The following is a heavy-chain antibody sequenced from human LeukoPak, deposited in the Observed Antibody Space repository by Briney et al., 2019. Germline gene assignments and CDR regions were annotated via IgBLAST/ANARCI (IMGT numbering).Heavy chain of an antibody. J-gene: IGHJ6*03. CDR2: IKTDGSST. CDR1: GFTFSSYW. CDR3: ARDSASYFYYYYMDV. Sequence: GGSLRLSCAASGFTFSSYWMHWVRQAPGKGLVWASRIKTDGSSTTYADSVKGRFTISRDNAKNTLYLQMNSLRAEDTAVYYCARDSASYFYYYYMDVWGKGTTVTVSS. V-gene: IGHV3-74*01.